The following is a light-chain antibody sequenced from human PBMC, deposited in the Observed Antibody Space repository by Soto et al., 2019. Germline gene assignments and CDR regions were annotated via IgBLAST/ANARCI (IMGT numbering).Light chain of an antibody. CDR2: WAS. J-gene: IGKJ2*01. CDR3: QQYYSIPYT. Sequence: DIVMTQSPDSLAVSLGERATINCNSSQSVLSSSNNMNFLAWYQQKAGQSTKLLIYWASTRESGVPDRFSGSGSGTDLTLTISSLQAEDVAVYYCQQYYSIPYTFGQGTKLEIK. CDR1: QSVLSSSNNMNF. V-gene: IGKV4-1*01.